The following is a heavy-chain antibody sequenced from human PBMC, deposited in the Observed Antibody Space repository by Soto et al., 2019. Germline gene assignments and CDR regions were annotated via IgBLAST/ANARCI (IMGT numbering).Heavy chain of an antibody. CDR1: GFTFDDYG. CDR2: INWNGGST. CDR3: ARREGAVAGTGFFDY. Sequence: ESGGGVVRPGGSLRLACAASGFTFDDYGMSWVRQAPGNGLEWVSGINWNGGSTGYADSVKGLFTISRDNAKNSLYLQMNSLRAEDTALYYCARREGAVAGTGFFDYWGQGTLVTVSS. V-gene: IGHV3-20*04. J-gene: IGHJ4*02. D-gene: IGHD6-19*01.